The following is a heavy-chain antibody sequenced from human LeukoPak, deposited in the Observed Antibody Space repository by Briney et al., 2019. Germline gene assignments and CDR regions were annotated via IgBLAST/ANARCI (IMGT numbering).Heavy chain of an antibody. J-gene: IGHJ4*02. CDR1: GFTFSSYG. V-gene: IGHV3-30*02. CDR3: ARGNSVGATDFDY. CDR2: IRYDGSNK. D-gene: IGHD1-26*01. Sequence: GGSLRLSCAASGFTFSSYGMHWVRQAPGKGLEWVAFIRYDGSNKYYADSVKGRFTISRDNSKNTLYLQMNSLRAEDTAVYYCARGNSVGATDFDYWGQGTLVTVSS.